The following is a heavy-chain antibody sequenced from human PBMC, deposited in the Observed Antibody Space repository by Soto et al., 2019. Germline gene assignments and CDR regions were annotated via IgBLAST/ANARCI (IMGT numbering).Heavy chain of an antibody. V-gene: IGHV4-61*01. CDR2: IYYSGST. J-gene: IGHJ6*02. D-gene: IGHD2-2*01. CDR1: GGSVSSGSYY. CDR3: ARDLEGSRVVVPAATMGGDYYYYYGMDV. Sequence: SETLSLTCTVSGGSVSSGSYYWSWIRQPPGKGLEWIGYIYYSGSTNYNPSLKSRVTISVDTSKNQFSLKLSSVTAADTAVYYCARDLEGSRVVVPAATMGGDYYYYYGMDVWGQGTTVTVSS.